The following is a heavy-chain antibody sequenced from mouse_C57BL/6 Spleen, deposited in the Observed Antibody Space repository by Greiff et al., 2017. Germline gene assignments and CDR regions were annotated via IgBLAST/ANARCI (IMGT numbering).Heavy chain of an antibody. Sequence: QVHVKQPGTELVKPGASVKLSCKASGYTFTSYWMHWVKQRPGQGLEWIGNINPSNGGTNYNEKFKSKATLTVDKSSSTAYMQLSSLTSEDSAVYYCARGTFSYDYDGTEAMDYWGQGTSVTVSS. CDR1: GYTFTSYW. CDR3: ARGTFSYDYDGTEAMDY. J-gene: IGHJ4*01. D-gene: IGHD2-4*01. CDR2: INPSNGGT. V-gene: IGHV1-53*01.